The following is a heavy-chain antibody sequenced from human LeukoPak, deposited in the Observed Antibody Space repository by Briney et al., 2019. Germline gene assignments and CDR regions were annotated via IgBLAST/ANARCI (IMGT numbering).Heavy chain of an antibody. CDR2: IYSSGRT. V-gene: IGHV4-4*07. CDR1: GGSISNYY. Sequence: SETLSLTCTVSGGSISNYYWSWIRQPAGRGLEWIGRIYSSGRTNYNPSLKSRVTMSVDTSKNQFSLTLNSVTAADTAVYYCARTRYGSGSHFDYWGQGTLVTVSS. CDR3: ARTRYGSGSHFDY. J-gene: IGHJ4*02. D-gene: IGHD3-10*01.